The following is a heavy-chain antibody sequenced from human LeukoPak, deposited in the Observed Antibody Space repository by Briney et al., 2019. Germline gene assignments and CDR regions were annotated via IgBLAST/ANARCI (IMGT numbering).Heavy chain of an antibody. V-gene: IGHV4-34*01. CDR2: INHSGDT. CDR1: GGSFTNYY. J-gene: IGHJ5*02. CDR3: ARGPGTVGLSP. D-gene: IGHD1/OR15-1a*01. Sequence: SETLALTCNVSGGSFTNYYWSWIRQTPEKGLEWIGQINHSGDTSYNPSLRSRVTLSVDRSKNQFSLKVTSVAAADTGVYYCARGPGTVGLSPWGQGTLVAVSS.